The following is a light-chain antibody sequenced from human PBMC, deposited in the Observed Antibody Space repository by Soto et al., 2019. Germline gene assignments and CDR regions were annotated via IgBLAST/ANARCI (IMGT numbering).Light chain of an antibody. J-gene: IGKJ1*01. CDR3: QQYITYLP. Sequence: DVRMTQSPSTLSASVGNRVTISCRASQSSSRWVAWYQQKPGKAPPLLIYHASSLESGVPSRFSGSGSGTEFTLTISSLQPDDVATYYCQQYITYLPFGQGTKVDIK. CDR1: QSSSRW. V-gene: IGKV1-5*01. CDR2: HAS.